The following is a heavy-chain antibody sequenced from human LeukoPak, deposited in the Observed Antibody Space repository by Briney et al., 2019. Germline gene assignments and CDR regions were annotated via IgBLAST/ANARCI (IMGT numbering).Heavy chain of an antibody. CDR3: ARHGGAMILAPLDY. Sequence: SETLSLTCTVSGGSISSSSYNWGWIRQPPGKGLEWIGSIFYSRSTYYNPSLKSRVTISVDTSKNQFSLKLSSVTAPDTAVYYCARHGGAMILAPLDYWGKGTLVTVSS. CDR1: GGSISSSSYN. CDR2: IFYSRST. D-gene: IGHD3-22*01. V-gene: IGHV4-39*01. J-gene: IGHJ4*02.